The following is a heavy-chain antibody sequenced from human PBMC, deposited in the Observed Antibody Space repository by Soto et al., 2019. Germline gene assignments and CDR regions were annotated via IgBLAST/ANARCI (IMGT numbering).Heavy chain of an antibody. Sequence: QVQLVQSGAEVKKPGASVKVSCKASGYTFTSYDINWVRQATGQGLEWMGWMNPNSGNTGYAQKFQGRVTMTRNTPISTAYMELSSLRSEDTAVYYCMTLGYCSGGSCYDDYYGMDVWGQGTTVTVSS. V-gene: IGHV1-8*01. CDR1: GYTFTSYD. J-gene: IGHJ6*02. D-gene: IGHD2-15*01. CDR2: MNPNSGNT. CDR3: MTLGYCSGGSCYDDYYGMDV.